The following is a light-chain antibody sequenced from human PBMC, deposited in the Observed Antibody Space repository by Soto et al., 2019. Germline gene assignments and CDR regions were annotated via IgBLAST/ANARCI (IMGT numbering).Light chain of an antibody. V-gene: IGKV3-11*01. J-gene: IGKJ1*01. CDR1: QSVSSY. CDR3: QLRSNWPRGT. Sequence: EIVLTQSPATLSLSPGERATLSCRASQSVSSYLAWYQQKPGQAPRLLIYDASNRATGIPARCSGSGSGTDFTLTSSSLEPEDVAVYYCQLRSNWPRGTFGQGTKVELK. CDR2: DAS.